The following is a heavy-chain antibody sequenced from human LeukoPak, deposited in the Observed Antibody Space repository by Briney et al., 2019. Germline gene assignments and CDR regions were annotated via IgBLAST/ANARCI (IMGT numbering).Heavy chain of an antibody. CDR1: GGTFISFS. CDR3: AKGGALLEWSLGY. Sequence: ASVKVSCKASGGTFISFSFSWVRQAPGQGLEWMGGIIPMLGAANYAQNFLDRVTITADESTSTVYMELSSLRYDDTAVYYCAKGGALLEWSLGYWGQGTLVTVSS. V-gene: IGHV1-69*13. J-gene: IGHJ4*02. D-gene: IGHD3-3*02. CDR2: IIPMLGAA.